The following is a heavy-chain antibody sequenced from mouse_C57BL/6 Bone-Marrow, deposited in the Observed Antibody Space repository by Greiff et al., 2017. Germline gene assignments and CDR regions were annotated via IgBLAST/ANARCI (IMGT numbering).Heavy chain of an antibody. V-gene: IGHV5-12*01. CDR1: GFTFSDYY. J-gene: IGHJ3*01. CDR3: ARYGYDPAY. Sequence: EVKLVESGGGLVQPGGSLKLSCAASGFTFSDYYMYWVRQTPEKRLEWVAYISNGGGSTYYPDTVKGRFTISRDNAKNTLYLQMSRLKSEDTAMYYCARYGYDPAYWGQGTLVTVSA. CDR2: ISNGGGST. D-gene: IGHD2-2*01.